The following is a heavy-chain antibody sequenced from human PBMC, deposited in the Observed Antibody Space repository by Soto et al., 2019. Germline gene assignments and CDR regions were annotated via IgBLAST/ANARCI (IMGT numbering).Heavy chain of an antibody. CDR2: ISSSSSYI. CDR3: ARGQYSTSRNYYYDGMDV. J-gene: IGHJ6*02. V-gene: IGHV3-21*01. Sequence: PGGSLRLSCAASGFTFSSYSMNWVRQAPGKGLEWVSSISSSSSYIYYADSVKGRFTISRDNAKNSLYLQMNSLRAEDTAVYYCARGQYSTSRNYYYDGMDVWGPGTTVTVSS. CDR1: GFTFSSYS. D-gene: IGHD6-6*01.